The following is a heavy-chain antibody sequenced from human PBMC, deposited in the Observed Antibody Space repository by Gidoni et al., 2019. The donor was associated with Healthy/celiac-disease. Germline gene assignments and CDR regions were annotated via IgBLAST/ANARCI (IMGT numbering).Heavy chain of an antibody. CDR3: ARDPGLGV. J-gene: IGHJ6*02. CDR1: GFTFSSYG. CDR2: IGHDGSNK. Sequence: QVQVVESGGGVVQPGRSLRLSCAASGFTFSSYGMQWVRQAPGKGLEWVAVIGHDGSNKYYGDSVKGRFIISRDNSRNTLFLQMNSLRVEDTALYYCARDPGLGVWGQGTTVTVSS. V-gene: IGHV3-33*02.